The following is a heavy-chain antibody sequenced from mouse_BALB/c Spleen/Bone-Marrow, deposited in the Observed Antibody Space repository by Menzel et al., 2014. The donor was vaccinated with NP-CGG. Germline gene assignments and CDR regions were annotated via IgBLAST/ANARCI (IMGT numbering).Heavy chain of an antibody. CDR3: SRSAFAHVMDS. J-gene: IGHJ4*01. D-gene: IGHD3-1*01. Sequence: VKLQESGAELARPGASVKMSCKASGYTFTSYTMHWVKQRPGQGLEWIGYITPNSDHTNYNQKFKDRATLTADKSSSTAYMQLSSLTSEDSAIYYCSRSAFAHVMDSWGQGTSVTVSS. CDR2: ITPNSDHT. V-gene: IGHV1-4*01. CDR1: GYTFTSYT.